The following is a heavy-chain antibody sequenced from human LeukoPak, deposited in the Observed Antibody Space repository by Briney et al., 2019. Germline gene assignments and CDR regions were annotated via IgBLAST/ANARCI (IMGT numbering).Heavy chain of an antibody. V-gene: IGHV3-9*03. Sequence: PGGSLRLSCAASGFTFSSYGMHWVRQAPGKGLEWVSVISWNSGSIGYADSVKGRFTISRDNAKNSLYLQMNSLRAEDMALYYCARAWDSIHRKTTVTPFDYWGQGTLVTVSS. CDR1: GFTFSSYG. J-gene: IGHJ4*02. CDR2: ISWNSGSI. CDR3: ARAWDSIHRKTTVTPFDY. D-gene: IGHD4-17*01.